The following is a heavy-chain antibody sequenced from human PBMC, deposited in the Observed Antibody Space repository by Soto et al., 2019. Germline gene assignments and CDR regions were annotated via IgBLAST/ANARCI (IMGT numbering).Heavy chain of an antibody. J-gene: IGHJ4*02. D-gene: IGHD6-13*01. CDR1: VFTFSSYG. Sequence: AGWSLRLSCASSVFTFSSYGMHWVRQAPGKGLEWVAVISYDGSNKYYADSVKGRFTISRDNSKNTLYLQMNSLRAEDTAVYYCAKDRAAAGRSYIVYWGQGTLVTVSS. V-gene: IGHV3-30*18. CDR2: ISYDGSNK. CDR3: AKDRAAAGRSYIVY.